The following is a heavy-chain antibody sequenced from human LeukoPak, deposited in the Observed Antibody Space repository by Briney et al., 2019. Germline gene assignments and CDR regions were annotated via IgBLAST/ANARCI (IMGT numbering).Heavy chain of an antibody. V-gene: IGHV3-74*01. CDR3: ARAPSEIGGYYPVYFRH. D-gene: IGHD3-22*01. CDR2: IKSDGST. Sequence: VGSLRLSCAASGFTFSSYWMHWVRQAPGKGLVWVSRIKSDGSTRYADSVKGRFTISRDNAKNTVSLQMNSLRAEDTGVYYCARAPSEIGGYYPVYFRHWGQRTLVTVSP. J-gene: IGHJ1*01. CDR1: GFTFSSYW.